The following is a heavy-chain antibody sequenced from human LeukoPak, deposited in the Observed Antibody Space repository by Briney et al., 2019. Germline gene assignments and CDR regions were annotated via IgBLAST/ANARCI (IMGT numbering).Heavy chain of an antibody. D-gene: IGHD6-13*01. CDR3: ARHSPQQLNAFDI. V-gene: IGHV4-59*08. J-gene: IGHJ3*02. CDR2: IYYSGST. CDR1: GGSISSYY. Sequence: PSETLSLTCTVSGGSISSYYWSWIRQPPGKGLEWIGYIYYSGSTNYNPSLKSRVTISVDTSKNQFSLKLSSVTTADTAVYYCARHSPQQLNAFDIWGQGSLVLVSS.